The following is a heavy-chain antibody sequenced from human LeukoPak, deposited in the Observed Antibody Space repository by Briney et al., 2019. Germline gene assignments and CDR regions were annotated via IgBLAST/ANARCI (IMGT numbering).Heavy chain of an antibody. D-gene: IGHD4-17*01. J-gene: IGHJ4*02. Sequence: ASVKVSCKASRYTFTGYYMRWVRQAPGQGLEWMGRINPNSGGTNYAQKFQGRVTMTRDTSISTAYMELSRLRSDDTAVYYCARGDYGDSTWDYWGQGTLVTVSS. CDR1: RYTFTGYY. V-gene: IGHV1-2*06. CDR2: INPNSGGT. CDR3: ARGDYGDSTWDY.